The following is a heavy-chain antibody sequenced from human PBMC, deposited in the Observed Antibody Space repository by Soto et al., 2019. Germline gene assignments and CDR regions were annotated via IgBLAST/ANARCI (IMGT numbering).Heavy chain of an antibody. CDR3: ARLVVVVAATGGFDY. D-gene: IGHD2-15*01. CDR2: IYYSWST. V-gene: IGHV4-61*01. J-gene: IGHJ4*02. Sequence: SETLSRTCTVSGGSVSSGSYYWSWIRQPPGKGLEWIGYIYYSWSTNYNPSLKSRVTISVDTSKNQFSLKLSFVTAADTAVYYCARLVVVVAATGGFDYWGQGTLVSVSS. CDR1: GGSVSSGSYY.